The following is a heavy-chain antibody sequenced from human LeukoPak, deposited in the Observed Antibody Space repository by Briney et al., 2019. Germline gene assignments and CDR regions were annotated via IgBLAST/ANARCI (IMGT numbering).Heavy chain of an antibody. D-gene: IGHD3-9*01. J-gene: IGHJ4*02. Sequence: GGSLRLSCAASGFTFSSYAMHWVRQAPGKGPEWVAVISYDGSNKYYADSVKGRFTISRDNSKNTLYLQMNSLRAEDTAVYYCACLSNYDILTEFFDYWGQGTLVTVSS. V-gene: IGHV3-30-3*01. CDR1: GFTFSSYA. CDR3: ACLSNYDILTEFFDY. CDR2: ISYDGSNK.